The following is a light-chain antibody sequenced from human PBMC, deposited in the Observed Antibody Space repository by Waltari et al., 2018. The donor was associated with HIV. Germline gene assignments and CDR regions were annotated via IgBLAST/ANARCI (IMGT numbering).Light chain of an antibody. V-gene: IGLV2-14*03. J-gene: IGLJ2*01. Sequence: SALTQPASVSGSLGQSVTISCTGATRDIGDFVSWYQQLPGRAPHLPFSVVHRRASGISHRFFASKSGATASLTISRLQADDEGCYYCSSTADLESVTFGGGT. CDR1: TRDIGDF. CDR3: SSTADLESVT. CDR2: VVH.